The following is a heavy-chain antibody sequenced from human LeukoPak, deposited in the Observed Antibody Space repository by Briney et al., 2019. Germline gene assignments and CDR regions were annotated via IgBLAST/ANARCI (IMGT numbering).Heavy chain of an antibody. V-gene: IGHV4-59*08. Sequence: PSETLSLTCTVSGGSISSYYWSWIRQPPGKGLEWIAYIDYRGSTTYNPSLKSRVTISVDTSKNQFSLKLSSVTAADTAVYHCARRLNYYYGMDVWGQGTTVTVSS. CDR2: IDYRGST. CDR1: GGSISSYY. J-gene: IGHJ6*02. CDR3: ARRLNYYYGMDV.